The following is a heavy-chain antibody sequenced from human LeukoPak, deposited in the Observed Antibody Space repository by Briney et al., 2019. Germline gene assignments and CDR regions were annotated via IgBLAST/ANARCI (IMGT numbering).Heavy chain of an antibody. Sequence: SETLSLTCTVSGGSISSYYWSWIRQPPGKGLEWIGYIYYSGSTNYNPSLKSRVTISVDTSKNQFSLKLSSVTAADTAVYYCARGGSSWQPFDYWGQGTLVTASS. CDR3: ARGGSSWQPFDY. D-gene: IGHD6-13*01. CDR1: GGSISSYY. J-gene: IGHJ4*02. CDR2: IYYSGST. V-gene: IGHV4-59*01.